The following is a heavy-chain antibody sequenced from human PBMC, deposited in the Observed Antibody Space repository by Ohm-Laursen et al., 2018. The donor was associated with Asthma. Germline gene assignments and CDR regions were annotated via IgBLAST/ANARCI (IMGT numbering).Heavy chain of an antibody. CDR1: GYTFTSYA. D-gene: IGHD6-13*01. J-gene: IGHJ4*02. CDR3: ARVSSSSWYTALDY. Sequence: GASVKVSCKASGYTFTSYAMHWVRQAPGQRLEWMGWINAGNGNTKYSQKFQGRVTITRDTSASTAYMELSSLRSEDTAVYYCARVSSSSWYTALDYWGQGTLVTVSS. CDR2: INAGNGNT. V-gene: IGHV1-3*01.